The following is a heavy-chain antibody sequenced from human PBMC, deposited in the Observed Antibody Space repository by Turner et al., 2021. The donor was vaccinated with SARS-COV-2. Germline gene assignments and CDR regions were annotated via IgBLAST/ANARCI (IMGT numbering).Heavy chain of an antibody. D-gene: IGHD3-16*01. CDR2: IYSGGRT. J-gene: IGHJ3*02. CDR1: GFTVSSNY. CDR3: ARGIWGDAFDI. Sequence: EVQLVASGGGLVQPGGSLRLSCAASGFTVSSNYMSWVRQAPGKGLEWVSVIYSGGRTFDADSVKGRFTISRHNSKNTLYLQMNSLRAEDTAVYFCARGIWGDAFDIWGQGTMVTVSS. V-gene: IGHV3-53*04.